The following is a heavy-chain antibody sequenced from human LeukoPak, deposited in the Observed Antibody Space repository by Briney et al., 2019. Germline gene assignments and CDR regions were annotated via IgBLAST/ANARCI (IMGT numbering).Heavy chain of an antibody. V-gene: IGHV4-39*01. CDR1: GGSISSSSYY. Sequence: SETLSLTCIVSGGSISSSSYYWGWIRQPPGKGLEWIGSIYYSGSTYYNPSLKSLVTISVDTSKNQLSLKLSSVTAADTAVYYCARLTVWGSYRYDYWGQGTLVTVSS. D-gene: IGHD3-16*02. CDR2: IYYSGST. J-gene: IGHJ4*02. CDR3: ARLTVWGSYRYDY.